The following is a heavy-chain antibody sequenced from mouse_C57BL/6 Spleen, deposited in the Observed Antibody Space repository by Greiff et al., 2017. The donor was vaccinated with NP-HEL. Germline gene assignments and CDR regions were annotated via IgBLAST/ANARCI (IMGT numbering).Heavy chain of an antibody. Sequence: VQLQQSGPELVKPGASVKISCKASGYTFTDYYMNWVKQSHGKSLEWIGDINPNNGGTSYNQKFKGKATLTVDKSSSTAYMELRSLTSEDSAVYYCATNILFDYWGQGTTLTVSS. D-gene: IGHD4-1*01. J-gene: IGHJ2*01. CDR2: INPNNGGT. V-gene: IGHV1-26*01. CDR1: GYTFTDYY. CDR3: ATNILFDY.